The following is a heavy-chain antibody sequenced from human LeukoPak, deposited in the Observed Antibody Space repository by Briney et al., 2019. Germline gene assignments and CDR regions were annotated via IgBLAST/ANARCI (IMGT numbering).Heavy chain of an antibody. CDR1: GGSISTSNYY. CDR2: IFYSGST. CDR3: ARGGLRYFDWLKNDAFDI. Sequence: SETLSLTCTVSGGSISTSNYYWGWIRQPPGKGLEWIGNIFYSGSTYYSPSLRSRVTISLDTSKNQFSLRLSSVTAADTAVYYCARGGLRYFDWLKNDAFDIWGQGTMVTVSS. V-gene: IGHV4-39*07. D-gene: IGHD3-9*01. J-gene: IGHJ3*02.